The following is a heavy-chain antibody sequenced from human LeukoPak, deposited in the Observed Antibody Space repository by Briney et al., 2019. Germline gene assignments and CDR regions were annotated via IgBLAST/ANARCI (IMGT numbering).Heavy chain of an antibody. CDR3: ARPIEGDGYNYGEYFQH. D-gene: IGHD5-24*01. V-gene: IGHV3-30-3*01. CDR2: ISYDGSNK. J-gene: IGHJ1*01. CDR1: GFTFGDYA. Sequence: GGSLRLSCTASGFTFGDYAMSWIRQAPGKGLEWVAVISYDGSNKYYADSVKGRFTISRDNSKNTLYLQMNSLRAEDTAVYYCARPIEGDGYNYGEYFQHWGQGTLVTVSS.